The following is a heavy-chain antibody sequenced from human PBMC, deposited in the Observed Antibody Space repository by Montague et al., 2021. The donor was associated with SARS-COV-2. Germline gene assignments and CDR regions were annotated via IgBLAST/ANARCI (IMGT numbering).Heavy chain of an antibody. Sequence: SLRLSCAASGFTFSDFYMSWIRQAPGKGLECVSYISSTTIYTNYADSLKGRFTISRDNAKNSLYLQMNSLRAEDTAVYYCAKGIPPVYWGQGTLVTVSS. CDR1: GFTFSDFY. CDR3: AKGIPPVY. D-gene: IGHD1-14*01. V-gene: IGHV3-11*05. J-gene: IGHJ4*02. CDR2: ISSTTIYT.